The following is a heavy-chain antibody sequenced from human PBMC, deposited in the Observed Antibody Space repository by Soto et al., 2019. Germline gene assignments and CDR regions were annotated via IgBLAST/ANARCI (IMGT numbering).Heavy chain of an antibody. CDR2: AYYRSKWYN. CDR3: ARVYYYGSRSPNWFDT. CDR1: GDSVSSNSAA. V-gene: IGHV6-1*01. D-gene: IGHD3-10*01. J-gene: IGHJ5*02. Sequence: PSQTLSLTCAISGDSVSSNSAAWNWIRQSPSRGLEWLGRAYYRSKWYNDYAVSVKSRITINPDTSKNQFSLQLNSVTPEDTAVYYCARVYYYGSRSPNWFDTWGQGTLVTVSS.